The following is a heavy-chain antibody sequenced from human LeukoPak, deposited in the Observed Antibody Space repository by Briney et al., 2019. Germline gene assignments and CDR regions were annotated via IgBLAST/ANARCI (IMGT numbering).Heavy chain of an antibody. D-gene: IGHD3-22*01. Sequence: GGSLRLSCTASGFTFSSSGMNWVRQAPGKGLEWVSFIGTNSRTTYYGDSVKGRFTISRDNAKSSLYLQMNSLRAEDTAVYYCARVLHKRNYDSGVYYGYWGQGTLVTVSS. CDR2: IGTNSRTT. CDR1: GFTFSSSG. CDR3: ARVLHKRNYDSGVYYGY. V-gene: IGHV3-48*04. J-gene: IGHJ4*02.